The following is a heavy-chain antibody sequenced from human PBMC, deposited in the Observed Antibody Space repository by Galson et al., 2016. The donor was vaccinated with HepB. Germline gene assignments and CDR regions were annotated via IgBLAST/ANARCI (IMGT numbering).Heavy chain of an antibody. V-gene: IGHV3-73*01. CDR1: GFTLSGSS. D-gene: IGHD3-10*01. CDR2: ITTKADNYAT. CDR3: SSYASSSSGTDYY. Sequence: SLRLSCAASGFTLSGSSVHWVRQASGKGLEWVGRITTKADNYATAYGASVKGRFTISRDDSENTAYLQMKSLKIEDTAIYYCSSYASSSSGTDYYWGQGSPVTVSS. J-gene: IGHJ4*02.